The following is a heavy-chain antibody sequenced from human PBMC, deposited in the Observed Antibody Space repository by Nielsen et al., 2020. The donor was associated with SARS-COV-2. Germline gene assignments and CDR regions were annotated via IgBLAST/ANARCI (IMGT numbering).Heavy chain of an antibody. J-gene: IGHJ4*02. D-gene: IGHD6-19*01. V-gene: IGHV1-18*01. CDR2: ISAYNGNT. CDR3: ARAGIAVAGTYDY. Sequence: SVQVSCNASVYSFTSYFISWLLQAPGQGLEWMGWISAYNGNTNYAQKLQGRVTMTTDTSTSTAYMELRSLRSDDTAVYYCARAGIAVAGTYDYWGQGTLVTVSS. CDR1: VYSFTSYF.